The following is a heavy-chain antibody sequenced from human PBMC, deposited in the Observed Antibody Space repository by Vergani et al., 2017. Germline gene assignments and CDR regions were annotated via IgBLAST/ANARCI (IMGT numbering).Heavy chain of an antibody. CDR2: IKSDGSIT. CDR1: VFSFTSYW. V-gene: IGHV3-74*03. D-gene: IGHD3-9*01. J-gene: IGHJ5*01. Sequence: DVHLAESGGGFFQPGGSLRLSCSASVFSFTSYWMHWVRQVPGKGLLWVSRIKSDGSITAYADSVKGRFTISRDNAQNTLYLQMNSLRVEDTGVYYCARARCIETCYMSNWLDSWGQGTLVTVSS. CDR3: ARARCIETCYMSNWLDS.